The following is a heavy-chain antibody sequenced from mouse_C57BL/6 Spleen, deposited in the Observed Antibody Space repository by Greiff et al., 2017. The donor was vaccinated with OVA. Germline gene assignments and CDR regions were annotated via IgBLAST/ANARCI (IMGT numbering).Heavy chain of an antibody. J-gene: IGHJ4*01. CDR2: IYPGDGDT. CDR1: GYAFSSYW. D-gene: IGHD4-1*01. Sequence: QVQLKESGAELVKPGASVKISCKASGYAFSSYWMNWVKQRPGKGLEWIGQIYPGDGDTNYNGKFKGKATLTADKSSSTAYMQLSSLTSEDSAVYFCARSELGWDMDYWGQGTSVTVSS. CDR3: ARSELGWDMDY. V-gene: IGHV1-80*01.